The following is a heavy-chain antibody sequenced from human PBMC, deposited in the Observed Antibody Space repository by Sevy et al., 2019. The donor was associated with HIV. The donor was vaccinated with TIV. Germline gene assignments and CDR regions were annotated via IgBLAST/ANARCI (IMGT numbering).Heavy chain of an antibody. CDR2: ISAYNGNT. D-gene: IGHD2-15*01. CDR1: GYTFTSYG. V-gene: IGHV1-18*01. Sequence: SVKVSCKASGYTFTSYGISWVRQAPGQGLEWMGWISAYNGNTNYAQKLQGRVTMTTDTSTSTAYMELRSLRSDDTAVYYCARSRPRNCSGGSCFPPVVDYWGQGTLVTVSS. J-gene: IGHJ4*02. CDR3: ARSRPRNCSGGSCFPPVVDY.